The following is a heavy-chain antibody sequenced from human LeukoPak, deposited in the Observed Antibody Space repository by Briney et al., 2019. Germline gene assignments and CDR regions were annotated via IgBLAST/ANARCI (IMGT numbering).Heavy chain of an antibody. CDR1: GFTFSSYA. CDR2: ISGSGGST. CDR3: AKDPSVGGTAEYFQH. Sequence: GGSLRLSCAASGFTFSSYAMSWVRQAPGKGLEWVSVISGSGGSTYYADSVKGRFTISRDNSKNTLFLQMNSLRAEDTAVYYCAKDPSVGGTAEYFQHWGQGTLVTGSS. D-gene: IGHD1-26*01. J-gene: IGHJ1*01. V-gene: IGHV3-23*01.